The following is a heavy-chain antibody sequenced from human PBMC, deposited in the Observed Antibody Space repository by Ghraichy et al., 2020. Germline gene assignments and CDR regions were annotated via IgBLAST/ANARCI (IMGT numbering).Heavy chain of an antibody. J-gene: IGHJ3*02. V-gene: IGHV1-18*01. CDR2: ISAYNGNT. D-gene: IGHD3-22*01. CDR3: ARHNYCDSSGYYFGDAFDI. CDR1: GYTFTSYG. Sequence: ASVKVSCKASGYTFTSYGISWVRQAPGQGLEWMGWISAYNGNTNYAQKLQGRVTMTTDTSTSTAYMELRSLRSDDRAVYYCARHNYCDSSGYYFGDAFDIWGQGTMVTVSS.